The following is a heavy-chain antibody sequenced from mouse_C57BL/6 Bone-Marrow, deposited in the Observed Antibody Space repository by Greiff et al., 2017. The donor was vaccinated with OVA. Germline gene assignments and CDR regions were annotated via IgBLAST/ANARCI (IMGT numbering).Heavy chain of an antibody. CDR2: IDPANGNT. V-gene: IGHV14-3*01. Sequence: DVKLVESVAELVRPGASVKLSCTASGFNIKNTYMHWVKQRPEQGLEWIGRIDPANGNTKYAPKFQGKATITADTSSNTAYLQLSSLTSEDTAIYYCARDYYGSSYEGYWGQGTTLTVSS. CDR3: ARDYYGSSYEGY. CDR1: GFNIKNTY. D-gene: IGHD1-1*01. J-gene: IGHJ2*01.